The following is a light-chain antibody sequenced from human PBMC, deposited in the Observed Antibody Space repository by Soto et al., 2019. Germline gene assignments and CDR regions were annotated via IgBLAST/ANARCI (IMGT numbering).Light chain of an antibody. Sequence: DIQMTQSPSSLSAYVGDRVTITCRGSQNISNYLNWYQLKPGKAPKLLIYAASSLQSGGASRFSGSGSGTDFSLTISSLEPEDVATYCCQRSYTTPLTFGQGTKVEIK. CDR3: QRSYTTPLT. V-gene: IGKV1-39*01. CDR2: AAS. J-gene: IGKJ1*01. CDR1: QNISNY.